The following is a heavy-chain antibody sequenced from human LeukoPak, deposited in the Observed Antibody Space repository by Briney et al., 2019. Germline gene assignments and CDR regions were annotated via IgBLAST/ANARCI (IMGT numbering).Heavy chain of an antibody. V-gene: IGHV1-18*01. D-gene: IGHD6-13*01. CDR2: ISAYNGNT. CDR1: GYTFTSYG. CDR3: AREQQLEEYYYYMDV. Sequence: ASVKVSCKASGYTFTSYGISWVRQAPGQGLEWMGWISAYNGNTNYVQKLQGRVTMTTDTSTSTAYMELRSLRSDDTAVYYCAREQQLEEYYYYMDVWGKGTTVTVSS. J-gene: IGHJ6*03.